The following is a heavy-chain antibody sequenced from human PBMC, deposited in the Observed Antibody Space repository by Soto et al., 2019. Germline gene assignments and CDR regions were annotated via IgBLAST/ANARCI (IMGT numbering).Heavy chain of an antibody. D-gene: IGHD6-13*01. J-gene: IGHJ5*02. V-gene: IGHV4-59*01. CDR1: GGSIDNYY. Sequence: PSETLSLTCSVSGGSIDNYYWSWIRQAPGKGLEWIGYVYRSGSTYYNPSLKSPVSISLDKSKNQFSLNLTSVTAADTAVYYCARSPYSSTSWWFDPWGQGTLVTVSS. CDR2: VYRSGST. CDR3: ARSPYSSTSWWFDP.